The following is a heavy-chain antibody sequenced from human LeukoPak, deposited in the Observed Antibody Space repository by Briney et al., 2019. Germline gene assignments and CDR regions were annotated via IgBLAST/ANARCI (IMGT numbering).Heavy chain of an antibody. CDR3: LVSSSSAY. Sequence: GGSLRLSCVASGFIFSSYVMSWVRQAPGKGLEWVSAITGSGGSTYYADSVKGRFTISRDNSKNTLYLQMNSLRAEDTAVYYCLVSSSSAYWGQGTLVTVSS. CDR2: ITGSGGST. D-gene: IGHD6-13*01. CDR1: GFIFSSYV. J-gene: IGHJ4*02. V-gene: IGHV3-23*01.